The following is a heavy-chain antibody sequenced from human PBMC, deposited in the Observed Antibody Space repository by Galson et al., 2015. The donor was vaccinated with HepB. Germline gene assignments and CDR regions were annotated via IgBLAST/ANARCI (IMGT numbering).Heavy chain of an antibody. Sequence: SVKVSCKASGYTFTSYYMHWVRQAPGQGLEWMGIINPSGGSTSYAQKFQGRVTMTRDTSTSTVYMELSSLRSEDTAVYYCARDGAYYDSSGYLQPEDYYGMDVWGQGTTVTVSS. D-gene: IGHD3-22*01. CDR2: INPSGGST. V-gene: IGHV1-46*01. CDR1: GYTFTSYY. CDR3: ARDGAYYDSSGYLQPEDYYGMDV. J-gene: IGHJ6*02.